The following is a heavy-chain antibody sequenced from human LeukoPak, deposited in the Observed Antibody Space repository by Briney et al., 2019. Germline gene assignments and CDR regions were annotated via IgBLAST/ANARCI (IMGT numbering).Heavy chain of an antibody. Sequence: PGGSLRLSCAASGFTFSSYWMSWVRQAPGKGLEWVANIKQDGSEKYYVDSVKGRFTISRDNAKNSLYLQMNSLRAEDTAVYYCARTRGYYDILTGLTGGWFDPWGQGTLVTVSS. D-gene: IGHD3-9*01. CDR1: GFTFSSYW. V-gene: IGHV3-7*01. CDR2: IKQDGSEK. CDR3: ARTRGYYDILTGLTGGWFDP. J-gene: IGHJ5*02.